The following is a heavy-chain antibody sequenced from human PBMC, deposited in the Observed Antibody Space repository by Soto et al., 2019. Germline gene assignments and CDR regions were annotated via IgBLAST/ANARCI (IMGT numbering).Heavy chain of an antibody. Sequence: PGGSLRLSCAASGSTFSSYAMSWVRQAPGKGLEWVSAISGSGGSTYYADSVKGRFTISRDNSKNTLYLQMNSLRAEDTAVYYCARAGAGARYYYYMDVWGKGTTVTVS. CDR3: ARAGAGARYYYYMDV. J-gene: IGHJ6*03. V-gene: IGHV3-23*01. CDR1: GSTFSSYA. D-gene: IGHD3-10*01. CDR2: ISGSGGST.